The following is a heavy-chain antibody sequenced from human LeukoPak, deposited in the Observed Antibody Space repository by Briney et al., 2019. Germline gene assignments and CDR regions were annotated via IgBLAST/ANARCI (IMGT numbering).Heavy chain of an antibody. CDR2: ISSSSSYI. J-gene: IGHJ4*02. CDR3: ARDCRWGSAFDY. CDR1: GFTFSSYS. D-gene: IGHD2-21*01. V-gene: IGHV3-21*01. Sequence: GGSLRLSCAASGFTFSSYSMNWVRQAPGKGLEWVSSISSSSSYIYYADSVKGRFTISRDNAKNSLYLQMNSLRAEDTAVYYCARDCRWGSAFDYWGQGTLVTVSS.